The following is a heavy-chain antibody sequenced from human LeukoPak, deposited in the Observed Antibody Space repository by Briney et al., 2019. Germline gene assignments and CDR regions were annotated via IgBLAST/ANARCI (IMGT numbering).Heavy chain of an antibody. Sequence: GRSLRLSCAASGFTFSSYAMHWVRQAPGKGLEWVAVISYDGSNKYYADSVKGRFTISRDNSKNTLYLQMNCLRAEDTAVYYCATSTLAVAGVRYYYYGMDVWGKGTTVTVSS. D-gene: IGHD6-19*01. CDR2: ISYDGSNK. CDR1: GFTFSSYA. CDR3: ATSTLAVAGVRYYYYGMDV. J-gene: IGHJ6*04. V-gene: IGHV3-30*04.